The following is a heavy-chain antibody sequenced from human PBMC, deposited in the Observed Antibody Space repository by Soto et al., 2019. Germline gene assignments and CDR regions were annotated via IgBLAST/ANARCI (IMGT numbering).Heavy chain of an antibody. CDR3: ARDPGGKVFDY. CDR1: GGSISSGGYY. CDR2: IYYSGST. Sequence: SEPLSLTCTVSGGSISSGGYYWSWIRQHPGKGLEWIGYIYYSGSTYYNPSLKSRVTISVDTSKNQFSLKLSSVTAADTAVYYCARDPGGKVFDYWGQGALVTVSS. V-gene: IGHV4-31*03. J-gene: IGHJ4*02. D-gene: IGHD3-16*01.